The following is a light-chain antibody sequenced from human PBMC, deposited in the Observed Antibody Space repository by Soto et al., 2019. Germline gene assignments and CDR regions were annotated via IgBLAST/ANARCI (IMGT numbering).Light chain of an antibody. V-gene: IGKV3-15*01. CDR3: QQYNNWPTWA. Sequence: EIVMTQSPATLSVSPGERATLSCRASQSVSRNIAWYQQKPGQAPRLLIYGASTRAIGIPARFSGSESGTEFTLTISSLQSEDFAVYYCQQYNNWPTWAFGQGTKVEIK. CDR2: GAS. J-gene: IGKJ1*01. CDR1: QSVSRN.